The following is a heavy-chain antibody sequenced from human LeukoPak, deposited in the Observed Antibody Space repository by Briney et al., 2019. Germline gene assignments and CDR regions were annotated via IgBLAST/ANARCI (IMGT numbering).Heavy chain of an antibody. D-gene: IGHD6-6*01. CDR3: AKDRHDY. CDR2: ISYDGSNK. V-gene: IGHV3-30*18. Sequence: GGSLRLSCAASGFTFSSYGMHWVRQAPGKGLEWVAVISYDGSNKYYADSVKGRFTISRDNSKDTLYLQMNSLRAEDTAVYYCAKDRHDYWGQGTLVTVSS. J-gene: IGHJ4*02. CDR1: GFTFSSYG.